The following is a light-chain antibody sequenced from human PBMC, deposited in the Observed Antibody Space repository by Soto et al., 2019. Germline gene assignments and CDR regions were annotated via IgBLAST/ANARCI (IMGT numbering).Light chain of an antibody. V-gene: IGKV3-20*01. CDR2: AAS. Sequence: EIVMTQSPATLSVSPGERATLSCRASQSVSSSYLAWYQQKPGQAPRLLIYAASSRATGIPDRFSGSGSGTDFTPTISRLEPEDFAVYYCQQYSSSPSITFGQGTRLEIK. CDR3: QQYSSSPSIT. J-gene: IGKJ5*01. CDR1: QSVSSSY.